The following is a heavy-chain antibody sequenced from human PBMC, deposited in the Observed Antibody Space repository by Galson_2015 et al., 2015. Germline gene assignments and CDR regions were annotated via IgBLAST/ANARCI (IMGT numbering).Heavy chain of an antibody. CDR3: AKEGDSSGYYYAPFDY. V-gene: IGHV3-30*18. CDR1: GFTFSSYG. Sequence: SLRLSCAASGFTFSSYGMHWVRQAPGKGLEWVAVISYDGSNKYYADSVEGRFTISRDNSKNTLYLQMNSLRAEDTAVYYCAKEGDSSGYYYAPFDYWGQGTLVTVSS. D-gene: IGHD3-22*01. CDR2: ISYDGSNK. J-gene: IGHJ4*02.